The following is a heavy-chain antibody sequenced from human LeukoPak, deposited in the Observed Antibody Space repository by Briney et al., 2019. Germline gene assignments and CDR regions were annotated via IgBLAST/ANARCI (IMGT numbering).Heavy chain of an antibody. J-gene: IGHJ5*02. CDR1: GGSISSYY. CDR2: IYTSGST. Sequence: SETLSLTCTVSGGSISSYYWSWIRQPAGKGLEWIGRIYTSGSTNYNPSLKSRVTMSVDTSKNQFSLKLSSVTAADTAVYYCAREGIPDASPVGWFDPWGQGTLVTVSS. V-gene: IGHV4-4*07. CDR3: AREGIPDASPVGWFDP. D-gene: IGHD4-23*01.